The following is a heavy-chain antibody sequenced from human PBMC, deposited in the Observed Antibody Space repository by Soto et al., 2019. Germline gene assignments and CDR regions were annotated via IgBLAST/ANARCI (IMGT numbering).Heavy chain of an antibody. D-gene: IGHD3-10*01. CDR1: GFSLTTSGVG. Sequence: QITLKESGPTLVRPTQTLTLTCTFSGFSLTTSGVGVGWIRQPPGKALEWLAVIYWDDDKRYSSSLKSRLTIPTDTSKNQVVLTIPHRDPVDTATYYCAHHPFYGLGSYSFDYWGQGTLVTVSS. V-gene: IGHV2-5*02. J-gene: IGHJ4*02. CDR3: AHHPFYGLGSYSFDY. CDR2: IYWDDDK.